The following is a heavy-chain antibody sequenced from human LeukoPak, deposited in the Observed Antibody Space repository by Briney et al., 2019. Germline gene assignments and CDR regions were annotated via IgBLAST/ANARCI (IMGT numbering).Heavy chain of an antibody. J-gene: IGHJ4*02. Sequence: PSETLSLTCAVYGGSFSGYYWSWIRQPPGKGLEWIGEMNHSGSTNYNPSLKSRVTISVDTSKNQFSLKLSSVTAADTAVYYCARARKTAGSPNFDYWGQGTLVTVSS. D-gene: IGHD6-13*01. CDR3: ARARKTAGSPNFDY. CDR1: GGSFSGYY. CDR2: MNHSGST. V-gene: IGHV4-34*01.